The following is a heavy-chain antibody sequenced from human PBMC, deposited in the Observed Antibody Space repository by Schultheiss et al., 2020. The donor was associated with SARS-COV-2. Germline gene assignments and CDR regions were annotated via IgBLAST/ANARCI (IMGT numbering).Heavy chain of an antibody. J-gene: IGHJ4*02. Sequence: GGSLRLSCAASGFTFSDYYMSWIRQAPGKGLEWVAVIWSDGSNKYYADSVKGRFTISRDNSKNTLYLQMNSLRAEDTAVYYCARERWPYYFDYWGQGTLVTVAS. CDR3: ARERWPYYFDY. D-gene: IGHD5-24*01. V-gene: IGHV3-33*08. CDR1: GFTFSDYY. CDR2: IWSDGSNK.